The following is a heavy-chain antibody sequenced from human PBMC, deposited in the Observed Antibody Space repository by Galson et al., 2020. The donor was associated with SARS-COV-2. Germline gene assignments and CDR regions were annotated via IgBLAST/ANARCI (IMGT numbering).Heavy chain of an antibody. J-gene: IGHJ4*02. CDR3: ARAQLTYYDILTGSYYFDY. Sequence: SVKVSCKASGYTFTGYYIHSVRQAPAQGLAWMGWINPNSGGQNYAQKFQGRVTMTRDTSISTAYMELSRLRSDDTDVYYCARAQLTYYDILTGSYYFDYWGQGTLVTVSS. CDR2: INPNSGGQ. V-gene: IGHV1-2*02. D-gene: IGHD3-9*01. CDR1: GYTFTGYY.